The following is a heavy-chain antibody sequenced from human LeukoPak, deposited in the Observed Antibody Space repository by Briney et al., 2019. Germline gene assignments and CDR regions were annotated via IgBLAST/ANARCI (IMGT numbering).Heavy chain of an antibody. J-gene: IGHJ6*03. V-gene: IGHV5-51*01. CDR2: SYPGDSDT. D-gene: IGHD6-6*01. Sequence: GESLKISCKCSGYSFTSYWIGWVRQMPGKGLEWMGISYPGDSDTRYSPSFQGQVTISADKSISTDYLQWSSLKASDTAMYYCARHGISRTGNRIAARPGKNYYYYYYMDIWGKGTTVTVSS. CDR3: ARHGISRTGNRIAARPGKNYYYYYYMDI. CDR1: GYSFTSYW.